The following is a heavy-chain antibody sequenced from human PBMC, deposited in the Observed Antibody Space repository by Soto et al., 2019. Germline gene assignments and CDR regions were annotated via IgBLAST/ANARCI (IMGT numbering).Heavy chain of an antibody. CDR1: GYSFTNYA. CDR2: INADNGNT. V-gene: IGHV1-3*01. CDR3: ARGAKYYYDSTGYYYIFHY. Sequence: ASVKVSCKTSGYSFTNYAMHWVRQAPGQSLEWMGWINADNGNTKYSQKFQGRVTITRDTSASTAYMELSSLRSEDTAVYYCARGAKYYYDSTGYYYIFHYWGQGTQVTVSS. D-gene: IGHD3-22*01. J-gene: IGHJ4*02.